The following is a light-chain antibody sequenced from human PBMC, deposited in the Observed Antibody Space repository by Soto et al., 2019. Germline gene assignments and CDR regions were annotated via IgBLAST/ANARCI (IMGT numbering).Light chain of an antibody. V-gene: IGKV3-15*01. Sequence: EIVMTQSPGTLSVSPGERATLSCRASQSVRSKLAWYQQNPGQDPRLLIYDASTRDTVIPARFSGSGSGTEFALTSSSLQSEEFAVYYGQQYNNWPAITVGQGTRLEIK. J-gene: IGKJ5*01. CDR2: DAS. CDR1: QSVRSK. CDR3: QQYNNWPAIT.